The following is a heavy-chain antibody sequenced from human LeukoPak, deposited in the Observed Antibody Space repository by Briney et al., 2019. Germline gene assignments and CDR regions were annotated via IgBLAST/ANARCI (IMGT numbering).Heavy chain of an antibody. CDR1: GFTFSSYA. V-gene: IGHV3-30-3*01. D-gene: IGHD4-17*01. CDR2: ISYDGSNK. J-gene: IGHJ6*02. Sequence: GGSLRLSCAASGFTFSSYAMHWVRQAPGKGLEWVAVISYDGSNKYYADSVKGRFTISRDNSKNTLYLQMNSLRAEDTAVYYCAKDLDYGDYAAHSENRGYYGMDVWGQGTTVTVSS. CDR3: AKDLDYGDYAAHSENRGYYGMDV.